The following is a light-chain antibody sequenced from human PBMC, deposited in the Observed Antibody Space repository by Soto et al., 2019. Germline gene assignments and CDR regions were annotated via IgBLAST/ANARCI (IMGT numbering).Light chain of an antibody. CDR2: EVS. Sequence: QTVVTQPASVSGSPGQSITISCTGTSSDVGGYNYVSWYQQYPGKAPKLMIFEVSNRPSGVSHRFSGSKSGNMASLTISGLQAEDEAHYYCSSYTSSSTVVFGGGTKLTVL. CDR1: SSDVGGYNY. J-gene: IGLJ2*01. CDR3: SSYTSSSTVV. V-gene: IGLV2-14*01.